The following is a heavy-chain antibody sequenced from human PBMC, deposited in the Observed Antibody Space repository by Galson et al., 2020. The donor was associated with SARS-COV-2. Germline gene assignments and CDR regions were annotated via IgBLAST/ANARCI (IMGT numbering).Heavy chain of an antibody. Sequence: GGSLRLSCAASGFTFSSYGMHWVRQAPGKGLEWVAVIWYDGSNKYYADSVKGRFTISRDNSKNTLYLQMNSLRAEDTAVYYCARAFRLDRDYYDSSVGGDYYGMDVWGQGTTVTVSS. CDR2: IWYDGSNK. J-gene: IGHJ6*02. D-gene: IGHD3-22*01. CDR1: GFTFSSYG. CDR3: ARAFRLDRDYYDSSVGGDYYGMDV. V-gene: IGHV3-33*01.